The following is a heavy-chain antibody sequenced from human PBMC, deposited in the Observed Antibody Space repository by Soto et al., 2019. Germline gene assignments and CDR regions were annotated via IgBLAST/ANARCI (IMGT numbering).Heavy chain of an antibody. Sequence: CKGSGYSFTSYWISWVRQMPGKGLEWMGIIYPGDSDIRYSPSFQGQVTISADKSISTAYLHWSSLKASDTAMYYCARSMNYDFWSGYRFDYWGQGTAVTVSS. CDR3: ARSMNYDFWSGYRFDY. CDR2: IYPGDSDI. CDR1: GYSFTSYW. V-gene: IGHV5-51*01. J-gene: IGHJ4*02. D-gene: IGHD3-3*01.